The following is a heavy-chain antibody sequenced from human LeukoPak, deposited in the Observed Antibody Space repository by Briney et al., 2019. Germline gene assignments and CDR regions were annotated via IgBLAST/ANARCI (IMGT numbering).Heavy chain of an antibody. V-gene: IGHV3-11*04. Sequence: GGSLRLSCAASGFTFSDYYMSWIRQAPGKGLEWVSYISSSGSTIYYADSVKGRFTISRDNAKNSLYLQMNGLRAEDTAVYYCARHPLGYCSSTSCSPSSLRLYYYYYYMDVWGKGTTVTVSS. D-gene: IGHD2-2*01. CDR2: ISSSGSTI. CDR1: GFTFSDYY. J-gene: IGHJ6*03. CDR3: ARHPLGYCSSTSCSPSSLRLYYYYYYMDV.